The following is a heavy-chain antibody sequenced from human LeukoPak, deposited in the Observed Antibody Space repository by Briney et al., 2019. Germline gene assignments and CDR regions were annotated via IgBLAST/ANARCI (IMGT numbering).Heavy chain of an antibody. D-gene: IGHD1-26*01. Sequence: GGSLRLSCAASGFTFSSYAMSWVRQAPGKGLEWVSVISGSGGSTYYADSVKGRFTISRDNSKNTLYLQMNSLRAEDTAVYYCAKVSSGSYYGNYFDYWGQGTLVTVSS. CDR2: ISGSGGST. CDR1: GFTFSSYA. CDR3: AKVSSGSYYGNYFDY. V-gene: IGHV3-23*01. J-gene: IGHJ4*02.